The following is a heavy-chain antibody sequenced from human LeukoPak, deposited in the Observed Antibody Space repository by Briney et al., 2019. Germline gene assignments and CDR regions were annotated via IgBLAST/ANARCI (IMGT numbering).Heavy chain of an antibody. CDR2: IYYSGST. V-gene: IGHV4-59*01. D-gene: IGHD3-22*01. CDR1: GGSISSYY. Sequence: SETLSLTCTVSGGSISSYYWSWIRQPPGKGLEWIGYIYYSGSTNYNPSLKSRVTISVGTSKNQFSLKLSSVTAADTAVYYCARVGYYYDSSGYYRDAFDIWGQGTMVTVSS. CDR3: ARVGYYYDSSGYYRDAFDI. J-gene: IGHJ3*02.